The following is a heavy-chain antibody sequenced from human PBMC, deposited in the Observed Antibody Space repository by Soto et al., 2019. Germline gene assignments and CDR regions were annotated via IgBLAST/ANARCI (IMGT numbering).Heavy chain of an antibody. D-gene: IGHD6-19*01. Sequence: PGGSLRLSCAASGFTVSSNYMSWVRQAPGKGLEWVSVIYSGGSTYYADSVKGRFTISRDNSKNTLYLRMNSLRAEDTAVYYCARDSTSGGWSPYYYYGMGVWGQGTTVTVSS. CDR2: IYSGGST. CDR1: GFTVSSNY. J-gene: IGHJ6*02. CDR3: ARDSTSGGWSPYYYYGMGV. V-gene: IGHV3-53*01.